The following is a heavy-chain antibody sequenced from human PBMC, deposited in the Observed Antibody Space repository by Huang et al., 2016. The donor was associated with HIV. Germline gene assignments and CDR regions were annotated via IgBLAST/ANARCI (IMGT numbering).Heavy chain of an antibody. Sequence: EVQLVQSGAEVKKPGESLKISCKGSGYRFRSNWIGWVRQMPGKGLEWLVISYPGYSGTIYSPSFQGQVTISADKSINTAYLQWSSLKASDTARYYCARLIGSPSFYYGLDVWGQGTTVTVSS. CDR1: GYRFRSNW. V-gene: IGHV5-51*01. D-gene: IGHD3-10*01. CDR2: SYPGYSGT. CDR3: ARLIGSPSFYYGLDV. J-gene: IGHJ6*02.